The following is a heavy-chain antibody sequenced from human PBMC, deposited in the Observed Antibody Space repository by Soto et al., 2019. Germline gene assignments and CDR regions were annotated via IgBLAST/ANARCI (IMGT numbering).Heavy chain of an antibody. D-gene: IGHD2-15*01. V-gene: IGHV4-4*02. CDR2: IYHSGST. J-gene: IGHJ6*03. CDR1: SGSISSSNW. CDR3: ARDIMWRDCSGGSCYGGPYYYYMDV. Sequence: SETLSLTCAVSSGSISSSNWWSWVRQPPGKGLEWIGEIYHSGSTNYNPSLKSRVTISVDKSKNQFSLKLSSVTAADTAVYYCARDIMWRDCSGGSCYGGPYYYYMDVWGKGTTVTVSS.